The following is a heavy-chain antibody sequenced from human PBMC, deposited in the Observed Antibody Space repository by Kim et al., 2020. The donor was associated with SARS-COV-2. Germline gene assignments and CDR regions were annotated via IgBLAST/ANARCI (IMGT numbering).Heavy chain of an antibody. V-gene: IGHV1-8*01. D-gene: IGHD2-2*01. Sequence: ASVKVSCKASGYTFTSYDINWVRQATGQGLEWMGWMNPNSGNTGYAQKFQGRVTMTRNTSISTAYMELSSLRSEDTAVYYCARRYCSSTSCYAPTDYWGQGTLVTVSS. CDR2: MNPNSGNT. CDR1: GYTFTSYD. CDR3: ARRYCSSTSCYAPTDY. J-gene: IGHJ4*02.